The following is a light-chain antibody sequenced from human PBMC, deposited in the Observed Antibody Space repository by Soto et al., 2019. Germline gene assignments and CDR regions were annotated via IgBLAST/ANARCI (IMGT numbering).Light chain of an antibody. J-gene: IGLJ2*01. CDR2: DVS. CDR3: SSYTSLSTVV. Sequence: QSALTQPASVSGSPGQSITISCTGTSSDVGGYNYVSWYQQHPGKAPKLMIYDVSNRPSGVSNRFSGSRSGNTASLTISGLQAEDEADYYCSSYTSLSTVVLGRGTKLTVL. V-gene: IGLV2-14*01. CDR1: SSDVGGYNY.